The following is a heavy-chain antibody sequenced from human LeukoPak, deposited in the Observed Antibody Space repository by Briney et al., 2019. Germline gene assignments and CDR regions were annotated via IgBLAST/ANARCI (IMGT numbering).Heavy chain of an antibody. CDR2: ISSSSSYI. CDR3: ARGRIAARDDAFDI. Sequence: PGGSLRLSCAASGFTFSSYSMNWVRQAPGKGLEWVSSISSSSSYIYYAGSVKGRFTISRDNAKNSLYLQMNSLRAEDTAVYYCARGRIAARDDAFDIWGQGTMVTVSS. D-gene: IGHD6-6*01. J-gene: IGHJ3*02. V-gene: IGHV3-21*01. CDR1: GFTFSSYS.